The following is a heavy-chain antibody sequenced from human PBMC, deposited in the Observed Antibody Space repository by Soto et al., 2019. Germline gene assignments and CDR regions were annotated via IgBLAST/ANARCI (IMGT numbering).Heavy chain of an antibody. D-gene: IGHD3-3*02. CDR3: ARVAFSYFGMDV. CDR2: VFSSGST. V-gene: IGHV4-4*07. CDR1: GGAISSYY. J-gene: IGHJ6*02. Sequence: ASETLSLTCSVPGGAISSYYWSWVRQPAGTGLEWIGRVFSSGSTNYNASLKSRVTMSIDTSKNEVSLTLRSVTAAHTAVYYCARVAFSYFGMDVWGPGTTVTVSS.